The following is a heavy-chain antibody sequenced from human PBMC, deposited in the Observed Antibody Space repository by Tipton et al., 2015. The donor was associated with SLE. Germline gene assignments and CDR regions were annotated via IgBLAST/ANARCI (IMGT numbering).Heavy chain of an antibody. Sequence: TLSLTCTVSGGSISXYYWXWIRRPPGKGLDWIGFIYYSGSTTYNPSLTSRVTISVDTSKNQFSLKLSSVTAADTAVYYCARAHLNGILMGYYYMDVWGKGTTVTVSS. CDR2: IYYSGST. V-gene: IGHV4-59*01. J-gene: IGHJ6*03. CDR3: ARAHLNGILMGYYYMDV. D-gene: IGHD3-9*01. CDR1: GGSISXYY.